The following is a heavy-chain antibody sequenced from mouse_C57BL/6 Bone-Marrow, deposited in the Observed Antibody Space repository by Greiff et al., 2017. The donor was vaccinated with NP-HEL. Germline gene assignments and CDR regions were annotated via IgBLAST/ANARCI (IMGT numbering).Heavy chain of an antibody. CDR1: GFSLTSYG. V-gene: IGHV2-4*01. Sequence: QVQLKESGPGLVQPSQSLSITCTVSGFSLTSYGVHWVRQPPGKGLEWLGVIWSGGSTDYNAAFISRLSISKDNSKSQVFFKMNSLQADDTAIYYCANVYYYGSSRYYYAMDYWGQGTSVTVSS. CDR3: ANVYYYGSSRYYYAMDY. D-gene: IGHD1-1*01. J-gene: IGHJ4*01. CDR2: IWSGGST.